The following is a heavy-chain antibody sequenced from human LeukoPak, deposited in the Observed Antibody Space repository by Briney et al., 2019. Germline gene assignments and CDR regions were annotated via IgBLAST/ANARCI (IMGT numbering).Heavy chain of an antibody. J-gene: IGHJ4*02. CDR3: ASSSYSSLYY. Sequence: SQTLSPTCTVSGGSLSSGGYYWSWLRQPPGKGLEWIGYSYHSGSTYYNPSLKSRVTISVDRSKNQFSLKLSSVTAADTAVYYWASSSYSSLYYWGQGTLVTVSS. V-gene: IGHV4-30-2*01. CDR1: GGSLSSGGYY. CDR2: SYHSGST. D-gene: IGHD6-6*01.